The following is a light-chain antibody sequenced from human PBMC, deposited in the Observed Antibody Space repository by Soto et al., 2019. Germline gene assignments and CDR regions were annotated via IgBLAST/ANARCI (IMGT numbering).Light chain of an antibody. CDR1: SSDIGGYNY. CDR2: DVV. CDR3: SSSISTSTLV. Sequence: QSVLTQPASVSGSPGQSLTISCTGTSSDIGGYNYVSWYQQHPGKAPKLMLYDVVTRPSGVSSRFSGSKSGNTASLTISGLQAEDEADYYCSSSISTSTLVFGTGTKLTVL. J-gene: IGLJ1*01. V-gene: IGLV2-14*01.